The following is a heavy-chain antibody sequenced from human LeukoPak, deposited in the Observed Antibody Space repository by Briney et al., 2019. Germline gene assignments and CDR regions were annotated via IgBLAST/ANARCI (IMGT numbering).Heavy chain of an antibody. J-gene: IGHJ4*02. V-gene: IGHV1-2*02. CDR1: GYTLTGYY. D-gene: IGHD2-21*02. CDR2: INPNNGGT. CDR3: ARAYCGGDCYQRSDFDY. Sequence: ASVKVSCKSSGYTLTGYYIHCVRQAPGQGLEWIGWINPNNGGTKYLQKFQGTVTMTRATSLSTAYMELSTLRSDDAAVYYCARAYCGGDCYQRSDFDYWGQGTLVTVSS.